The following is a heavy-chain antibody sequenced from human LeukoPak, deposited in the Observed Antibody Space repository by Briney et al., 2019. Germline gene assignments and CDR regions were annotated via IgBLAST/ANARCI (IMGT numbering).Heavy chain of an antibody. J-gene: IGHJ4*02. CDR1: GFTFSSYA. Sequence: GGSLRLSCAASGFTFSSYAMSWVRQAPGKGLEWVSAISGSGDSTYYADSVKGRFTISRDNSKNTLYLQMNSLRAEDTAVYYCAKGHCSGGSCYGTPDYWGQGTLVTVSS. CDR2: ISGSGDST. CDR3: AKGHCSGGSCYGTPDY. D-gene: IGHD2-15*01. V-gene: IGHV3-23*01.